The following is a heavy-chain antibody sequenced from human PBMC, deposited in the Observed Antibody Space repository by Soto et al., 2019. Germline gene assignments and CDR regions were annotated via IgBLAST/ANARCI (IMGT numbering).Heavy chain of an antibody. CDR1: GFTVSSNY. Sequence: EVQLVETGGGLIQPGGSLRLSCAASGFTVSSNYMSWVRQAPGKGLEWVSDVDSGGSTYYADSVKGRFTISRDNSKNTLYLQMSIQRAEDTAVYYCAREWRGQWLVPGAFDIWGQGTMVTVSS. D-gene: IGHD6-19*01. V-gene: IGHV3-53*02. J-gene: IGHJ3*02. CDR2: VDSGGST. CDR3: AREWRGQWLVPGAFDI.